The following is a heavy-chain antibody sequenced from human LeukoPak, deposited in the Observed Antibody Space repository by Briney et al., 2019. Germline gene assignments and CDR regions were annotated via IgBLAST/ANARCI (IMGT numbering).Heavy chain of an antibody. Sequence: SETLTLTCTVSGGSLSSSGYYWGWIRQPPGKGLERIGSMYYSGSTYYNPSLMSRVTISVDTSKNQFSLKLSSVTAADTAVYYCATYGATSSYYYHFYMDVWGKGTTVTVSS. CDR2: MYYSGST. CDR1: GGSLSSSGYY. CDR3: ATYGATSSYYYHFYMDV. V-gene: IGHV4-39*01. D-gene: IGHD4/OR15-4a*01. J-gene: IGHJ6*03.